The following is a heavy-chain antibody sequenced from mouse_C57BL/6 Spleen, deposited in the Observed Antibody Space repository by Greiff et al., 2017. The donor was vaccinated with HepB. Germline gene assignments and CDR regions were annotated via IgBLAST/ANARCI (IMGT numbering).Heavy chain of an antibody. CDR3: ARGPKLMRWYFDV. CDR1: GYTFTSYW. V-gene: IGHV1-69*01. Sequence: QVQLQQPGAELVMPGASVKLSCKASGYTFTSYWMHWVKQRPGQGLEWIGEIDPSDSYTNYNQKFKGKSTLTVDKSSSTAYMQLSSLTSEDSAVYYCARGPKLMRWYFDVWVTGTTVTVSS. CDR2: IDPSDSYT. J-gene: IGHJ1*03. D-gene: IGHD2-3*01.